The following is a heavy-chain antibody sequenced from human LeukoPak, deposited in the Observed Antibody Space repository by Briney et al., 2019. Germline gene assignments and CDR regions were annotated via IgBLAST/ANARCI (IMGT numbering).Heavy chain of an antibody. V-gene: IGHV3-30*02. CDR1: GFTFSSYG. D-gene: IGHD3-10*02. CDR2: IRYDESDK. CDR3: AELGITMIGGV. Sequence: GGSLRLSCAASGFTFSSYGMHWVRQAPGKGLEWVAFIRYDESDKYYADSVKGRFTISRDNAKNSLYLQMNSLRAEDTAVYYCAELGITMIGGVWGKGTTVTISS. J-gene: IGHJ6*04.